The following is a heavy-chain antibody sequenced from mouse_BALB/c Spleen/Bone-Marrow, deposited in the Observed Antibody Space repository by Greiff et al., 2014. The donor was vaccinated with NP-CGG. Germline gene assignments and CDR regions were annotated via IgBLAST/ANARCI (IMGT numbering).Heavy chain of an antibody. CDR2: IDPANGNT. D-gene: IGHD1-1*01. CDR3: ARYYYGSSYFDY. J-gene: IGHJ2*01. CDR1: GFNIKDTY. Sequence: VQLKQSGAELVKPGAPVKLSCTASGFNIKDTYMHWVKQRPEQGLEWIGRIDPANGNTKYDPKFQGKATITADTSSNTAYLQLSSLTSEDTAVYYCARYYYGSSYFDYWGQGTTLTVSS. V-gene: IGHV14-3*02.